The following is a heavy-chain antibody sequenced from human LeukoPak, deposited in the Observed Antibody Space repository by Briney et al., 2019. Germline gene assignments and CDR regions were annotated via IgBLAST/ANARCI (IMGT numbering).Heavy chain of an antibody. CDR2: ISGSGGST. D-gene: IGHD3-22*01. V-gene: IGHV3-23*01. J-gene: IGHJ4*02. CDR3: AKPTNYYDSSGYYYFDY. CDR1: GFTFSSYA. Sequence: GGSLRLSCAASGFTFSSYAMHWVRQAPGKGLEWVSAISGSGGSTYYADSVKGRFTISRDNSKNTLYLQMNSLRAEDTAVYYCAKPTNYYDSSGYYYFDYWGQGTLVTVSS.